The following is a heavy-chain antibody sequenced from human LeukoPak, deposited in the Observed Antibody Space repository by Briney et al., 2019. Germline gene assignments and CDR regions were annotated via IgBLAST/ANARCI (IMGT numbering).Heavy chain of an antibody. CDR1: GYTFTSYD. CDR2: MNPNSGNT. J-gene: IGHJ4*02. CDR3: ARGVRGRLSGSYPYYFDY. D-gene: IGHD1-26*01. V-gene: IGHV1-8*03. Sequence: ASVKVSCKASGYTFTSYDINWVRQATGQGLEWMGWMNPNSGNTGYAQKFQGRVTITRNTSISTAYMELSSLRSEDTAVYYCARGVRGRLSGSYPYYFDYWGQGTLVTVSS.